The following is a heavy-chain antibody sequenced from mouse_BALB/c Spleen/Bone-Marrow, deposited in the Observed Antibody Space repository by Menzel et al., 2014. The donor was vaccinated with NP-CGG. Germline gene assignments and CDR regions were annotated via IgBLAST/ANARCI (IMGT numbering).Heavy chain of an antibody. J-gene: IGHJ4*01. V-gene: IGHV2-9*02. CDR3: VREGYFYAMDY. Sequence: VKLVESGPGLVAPSQSLSITCTVSGFSLTSYGVHWVRQPPGKGLEWLGVMWAGGDISYNSALMSRLIISEDSSKSQVFLKMNSLQTDDTAMYYCVREGYFYAMDYWGQGTSVTVSS. CDR1: GFSLTSYG. CDR2: MWAGGDI.